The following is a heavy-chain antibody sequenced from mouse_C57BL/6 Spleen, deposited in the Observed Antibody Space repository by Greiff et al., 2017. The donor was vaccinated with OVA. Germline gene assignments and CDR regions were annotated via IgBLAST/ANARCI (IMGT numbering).Heavy chain of an antibody. D-gene: IGHD3-3*01. V-gene: IGHV2-2*01. CDR3: ARKGHDGAWFAY. J-gene: IGHJ3*01. CDR2: IWSGGST. CDR1: GFSLTSYG. Sequence: QVQLKESGPGLVQPSQSLSITCTVSGFSLTSYGVHWVRQSPGKGLEWLGVIWSGGSTDYNAAFISRLSISKDNSKSQVFFKMNSLQADDTAIYYCARKGHDGAWFAYWGQGTLVTVSA.